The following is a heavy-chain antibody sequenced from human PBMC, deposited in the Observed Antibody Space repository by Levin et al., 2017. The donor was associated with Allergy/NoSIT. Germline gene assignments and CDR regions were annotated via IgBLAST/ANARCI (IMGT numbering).Heavy chain of an antibody. D-gene: IGHD6-19*01. Sequence: GGSLRLSCKTSGYTFTSFGMNWVRQAPGHGLEWMGWINTYNGHATYAQAFQGRVSMTTDTSTNTAYLELRNLRSDDTALYYCVKGRRGIGWFYFDSWGQGTLVTVSS. CDR2: INTYNGHA. CDR3: VKGRRGIGWFYFDS. CDR1: GYTFTSFG. J-gene: IGHJ4*02. V-gene: IGHV1-18*01.